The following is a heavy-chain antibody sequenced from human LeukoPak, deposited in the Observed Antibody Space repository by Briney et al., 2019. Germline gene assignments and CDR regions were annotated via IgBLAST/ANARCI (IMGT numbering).Heavy chain of an antibody. V-gene: IGHV3-7*01. J-gene: IGHJ5*02. Sequence: PGGSLRLSCTGSGFSVSNFWMAWVRQAPGKGLEWVANINEDETGKYYVDSVKGRFTISRDNAKNSLFLQMNSVRGEDTAVYYCATDAFSYPNTWGQGTQVTVSS. CDR3: ATDAFSYPNT. CDR1: GFSVSNFW. D-gene: IGHD3-16*01. CDR2: INEDETGK.